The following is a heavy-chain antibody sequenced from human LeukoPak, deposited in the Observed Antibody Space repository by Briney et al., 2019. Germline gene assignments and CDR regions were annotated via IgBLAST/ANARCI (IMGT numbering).Heavy chain of an antibody. V-gene: IGHV3-53*01. CDR3: ARYASDQFHTDY. Sequence: PGGSLRLSCAASGFTLSSNYMSWVRQAPGKGLECVSVIYSGGSTYYADSVKGRFTISRDNSKNTLYPQMNSLRAQDTALYYSARYASDQFHTDYWGPGNLVTVSS. J-gene: IGHJ4*02. CDR2: IYSGGST. D-gene: IGHD2-21*01. CDR1: GFTLSSNY.